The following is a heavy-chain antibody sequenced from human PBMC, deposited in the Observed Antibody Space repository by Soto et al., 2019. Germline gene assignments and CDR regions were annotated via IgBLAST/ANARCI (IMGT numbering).Heavy chain of an antibody. J-gene: IGHJ1*01. CDR2: IYWDDDK. Sequence: HITLKESGPTLVKPTQTLTLTCTFSGFSLSTSGVGVGWIRQPPGKALEWLALIYWDDDKRYSPSLKSRLTITKDTSKNQVVLTMTNMDPVDTATYYCAHLTYYYDSSGYYSRAEYFQHWGQGTLVTVSS. CDR1: GFSLSTSGVG. CDR3: AHLTYYYDSSGYYSRAEYFQH. D-gene: IGHD3-22*01. V-gene: IGHV2-5*02.